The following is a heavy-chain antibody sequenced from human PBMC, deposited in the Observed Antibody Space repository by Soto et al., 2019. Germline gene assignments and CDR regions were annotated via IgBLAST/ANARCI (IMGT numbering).Heavy chain of an antibody. D-gene: IGHD6-19*01. CDR2: ISSSSSTI. CDR1: GFTFSSYS. V-gene: IGHV3-48*02. Sequence: EVQLVESGGGLVQHGGSLRLSCAASGFTFSSYSMNWVRQAPGKGLEWVSYISSSSSTIYYADSVKGRFTISRDNAKNSLYLQMNSLRDEDTAVYYCARGSIGSGWYGSGQPSYGMDVWGQGTTVTVSS. CDR3: ARGSIGSGWYGSGQPSYGMDV. J-gene: IGHJ6*02.